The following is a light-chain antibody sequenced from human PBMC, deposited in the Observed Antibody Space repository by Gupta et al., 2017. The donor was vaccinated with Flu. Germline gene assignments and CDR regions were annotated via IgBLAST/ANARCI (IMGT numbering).Light chain of an antibody. V-gene: IGLV2-11*01. CDR3: CSYATSYTLV. J-gene: IGLJ2*01. CDR2: DVT. CDR1: SNDVGYYNF. Sequence: SALTQPRSVSGSPGQSVTISCPGTSNDVGYYNFVSWYQPHSANAPKLRIYDVTKRASGVPDRFSGAKADNTASPTISGLQAEDDADYYCCSYATSYTLVFGGGTKLTVL.